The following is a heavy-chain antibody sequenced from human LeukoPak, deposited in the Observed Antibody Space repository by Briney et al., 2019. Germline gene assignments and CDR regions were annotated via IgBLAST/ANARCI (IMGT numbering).Heavy chain of an antibody. V-gene: IGHV3-48*01. D-gene: IGHD6-13*01. CDR1: GFTLSTYS. J-gene: IGHJ5*02. CDR2: ISSTSTI. Sequence: GGSLRLSCAASGFTLSTYSMNWVRQAPGKGLEWISYISSTSTIYYADSVRGRFTISRDNAKNSLYLQMNSLRAEDTAVYYCARVAENAWGQGTLVTVSS. CDR3: ARVAENA.